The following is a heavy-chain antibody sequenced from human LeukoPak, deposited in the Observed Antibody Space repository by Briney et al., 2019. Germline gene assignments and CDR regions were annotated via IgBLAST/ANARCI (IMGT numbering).Heavy chain of an antibody. CDR2: IYSGGGT. CDR3: AKDFGSGWSDYYYYYMDV. CDR1: GFTVSSNY. V-gene: IGHV3-66*01. Sequence: GGSLRLSCAASGFTVSSNYMSWVRQAPGKGLEWVSVIYSGGGTFYSDSVKGRVTISRDNSKHTLYLQMNSLRAEDTAVYYCAKDFGSGWSDYYYYYMDVGGKGTTVTISS. D-gene: IGHD6-19*01. J-gene: IGHJ6*03.